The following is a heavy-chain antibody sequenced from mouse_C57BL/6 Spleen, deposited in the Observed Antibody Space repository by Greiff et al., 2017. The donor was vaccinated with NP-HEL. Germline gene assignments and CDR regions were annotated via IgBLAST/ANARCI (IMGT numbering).Heavy chain of an antibody. D-gene: IGHD6-1*01. J-gene: IGHJ2*01. V-gene: IGHV1-54*01. CDR3: ARSEALSY. Sequence: LVESGAELVRPGTSVKVSCKASGYAFTNYLIEWVKQRPGQGLEWIGVINPGSGGTNYNEKFKGKATLTADKSSSTAYMQLSSLTSEDSAVYFCARSEALSYWGQGTTLTVSS. CDR2: INPGSGGT. CDR1: GYAFTNYL.